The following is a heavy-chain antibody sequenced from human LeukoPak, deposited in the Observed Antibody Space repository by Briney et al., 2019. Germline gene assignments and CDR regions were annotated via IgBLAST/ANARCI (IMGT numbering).Heavy chain of an antibody. Sequence: SETLSLTCTVSGYSISSGYYWGWIRQPPGKGLEWIGSIYHSGSTYYNPSLKSRVTISVDTSKNQFSLKLSSVTAADTAVYYCASHPTAKGFRSFDYWGQGTLVTVSS. J-gene: IGHJ4*02. D-gene: IGHD2-21*01. CDR3: ASHPTAKGFRSFDY. CDR2: IYHSGST. CDR1: GYSISSGYY. V-gene: IGHV4-38-2*02.